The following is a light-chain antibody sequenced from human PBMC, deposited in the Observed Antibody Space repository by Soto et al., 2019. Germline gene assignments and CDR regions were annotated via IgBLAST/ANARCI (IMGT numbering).Light chain of an antibody. J-gene: IGKJ1*01. V-gene: IGKV1-5*03. Sequence: DIHMTQSPSTLSASVGDRVTITCRASQSISIWLAWYQQKPGRAPNLLIYGTSSLESGVPSRFSGSGSGTEFTLTISSLQPDEFSTYYCQHCNDYSWTFVQGTKVEIK. CDR2: GTS. CDR1: QSISIW. CDR3: QHCNDYSWT.